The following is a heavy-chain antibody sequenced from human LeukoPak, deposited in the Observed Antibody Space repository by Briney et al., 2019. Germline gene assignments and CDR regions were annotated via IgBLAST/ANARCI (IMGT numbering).Heavy chain of an antibody. CDR1: GFTFSSYS. V-gene: IGHV3-21*01. D-gene: IGHD3-3*01. CDR2: ISSSSSYI. CDR3: ARVGLEWLLTPSQYYFDY. J-gene: IGHJ4*02. Sequence: GGSLRLSCAASGFTFSSYSMNWLRQAPGKGLEWVSSISSSSSYIYYADSVKGRFTISRDNAKNSLYLQMNSLRAEDTAVYYCARVGLEWLLTPSQYYFDYWGQGTLVTVSS.